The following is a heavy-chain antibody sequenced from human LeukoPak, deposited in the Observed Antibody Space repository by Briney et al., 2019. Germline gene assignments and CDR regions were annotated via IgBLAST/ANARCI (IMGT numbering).Heavy chain of an antibody. V-gene: IGHV3-7*03. CDR1: GFTVSSNY. J-gene: IGHJ1*01. CDR2: IKQDGSEK. CDR3: ARDRRSGCCSGH. D-gene: IGHD6-19*01. Sequence: GGSLRLSCAASGFTVSSNYMSWVRQAPGKGLEWVANIKQDGSEKYYVDSVKGRFTISRDNAKNSLYLQMNSLRAEDTAVYYCARDRRSGCCSGHWGQGTLVTVSS.